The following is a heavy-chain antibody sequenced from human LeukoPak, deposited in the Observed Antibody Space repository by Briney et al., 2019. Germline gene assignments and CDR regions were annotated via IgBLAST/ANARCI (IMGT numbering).Heavy chain of an antibody. J-gene: IGHJ3*02. D-gene: IGHD5-24*01. Sequence: ASVKVSCKLSGYSLTELSIHWVRQAPGKGLEWMGGFDPEYQKTIYAERFQDRVTLTEDTSTDTAYMELSSLRSEDTAVYYCARVRDGYNDAYDIWGQGTMVTVPS. CDR2: FDPEYQKT. CDR1: GYSLTELS. V-gene: IGHV1-24*01. CDR3: ARVRDGYNDAYDI.